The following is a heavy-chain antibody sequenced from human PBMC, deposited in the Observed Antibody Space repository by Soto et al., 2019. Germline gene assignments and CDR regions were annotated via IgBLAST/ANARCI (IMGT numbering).Heavy chain of an antibody. CDR1: GYTFTGYY. J-gene: IGHJ6*02. Sequence: QVQLVQSGAEVKKPGASVKVSCNASGYTFTGYYMHWVRQAPGQGLEWMGWINPNSGGTNYAQKFQGRVTMTRDTSISTAYMELSRLRSDDTAVYYCARDRGYNYVYYYGMDVWGQGTTVTVSS. V-gene: IGHV1-2*02. D-gene: IGHD1-20*01. CDR2: INPNSGGT. CDR3: ARDRGYNYVYYYGMDV.